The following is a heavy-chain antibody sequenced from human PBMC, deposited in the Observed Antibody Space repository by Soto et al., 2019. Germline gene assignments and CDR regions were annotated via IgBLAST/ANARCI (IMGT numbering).Heavy chain of an antibody. J-gene: IGHJ4*02. CDR3: PKLWPTIPLWFEGDFDY. D-gene: IGHD5-18*01. CDR1: GFTFSSYS. V-gene: IGHV3-23*01. CDR2: ISGSGGST. Sequence: PXVSLRLSSAAPGFTFSSYSMSWVRQAPGKGLEWVSAISGSGGSTYYADSVKGRFTISRDNSKNTLYLQMNSLRAEDTAVYYCPKLWPTIPLWFEGDFDYCGQGTLVTVSS.